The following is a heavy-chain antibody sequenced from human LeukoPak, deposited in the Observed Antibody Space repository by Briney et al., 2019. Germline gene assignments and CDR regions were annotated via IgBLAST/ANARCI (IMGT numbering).Heavy chain of an antibody. Sequence: GGSLRLSCAASGFTFSTYSMSWVRQAPGKGLEWVSSLSASANMYYADSVKGRLTISRDNAKTSLYLQMNSLRAEDTAVYYCARDSRGWSRDYWGQGALVTVSS. J-gene: IGHJ4*02. CDR1: GFTFSTYS. CDR2: LSASANM. CDR3: ARDSRGWSRDY. V-gene: IGHV3-21*01. D-gene: IGHD6-19*01.